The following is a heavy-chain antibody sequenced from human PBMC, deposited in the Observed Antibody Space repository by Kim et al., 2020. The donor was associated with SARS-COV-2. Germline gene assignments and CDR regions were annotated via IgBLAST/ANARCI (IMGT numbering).Heavy chain of an antibody. CDR3: ARDLLVGATSYGMDV. Sequence: GGSLRLSCAASGFTFSSYGMHWVRQAPGKGLEWVAVIWYDGSNKYYADSVKGRFTISRDNSKNTLYLQMNSLRAEDTAVYYCARDLLVGATSYGMDVWGKGPRSPSPQ. CDR2: IWYDGSNK. D-gene: IGHD1-26*01. V-gene: IGHV3-33*01. CDR1: GFTFSSYG. J-gene: IGHJ6*01.